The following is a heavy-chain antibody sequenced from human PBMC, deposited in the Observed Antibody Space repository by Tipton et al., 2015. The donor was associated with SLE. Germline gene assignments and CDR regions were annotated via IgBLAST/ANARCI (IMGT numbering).Heavy chain of an antibody. D-gene: IGHD3-10*01. V-gene: IGHV4-61*02. CDR1: GGSISSGSYY. Sequence: TLSLTCTVSGGSISSGSYYWSWIRQPAGKGLEWIGRIHTSGSTNYNPSLKSRVTISVDTSKNQFSLKLSSVAAADTAVYYCARAPRYYYGSGLFDYGGQGTLVTVSS. J-gene: IGHJ4*02. CDR2: IHTSGST. CDR3: ARAPRYYYGSGLFDY.